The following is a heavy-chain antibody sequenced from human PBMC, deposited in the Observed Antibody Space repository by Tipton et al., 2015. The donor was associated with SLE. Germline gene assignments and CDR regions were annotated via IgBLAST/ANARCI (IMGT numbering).Heavy chain of an antibody. CDR3: ARVKGGMDV. CDR2: IFSGGST. CDR1: GFSVSDNY. Sequence: SLRLSCAASGFSVSDNYMSWVRQAPGKGPEWVSVIFSGGSTFYADSVKGRFTLSRDHSRNTLYLQMNSLRAGDTAVYYCARVKGGMDVWGQGTTVTVSS. V-gene: IGHV3-53*01. J-gene: IGHJ6*02.